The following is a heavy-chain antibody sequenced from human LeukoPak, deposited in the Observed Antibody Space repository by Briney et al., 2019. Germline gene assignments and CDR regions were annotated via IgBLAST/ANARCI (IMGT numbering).Heavy chain of an antibody. J-gene: IGHJ4*02. CDR2: IHHSGST. D-gene: IGHD3-10*01. V-gene: IGHV4-4*02. Sequence: SGTLSLTCDVSGDSISSSNWWSWVRQSPVKGLEWIAEIHHSGSTNCNPSLKSRVTISVDKSQNQFSLQLSSVTAADTAVYYCARVGVRAVITSFDFWSQGTLVTVSS. CDR3: ARVGVRAVITSFDF. CDR1: GDSISSSNW.